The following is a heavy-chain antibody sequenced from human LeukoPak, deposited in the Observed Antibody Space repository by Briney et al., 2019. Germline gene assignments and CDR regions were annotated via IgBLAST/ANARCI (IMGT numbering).Heavy chain of an antibody. Sequence: ASVKVSCKASGYTFTSYGISWVRQAPGQGLEWMGLISSYNGNTNYAQKLQGRVTMTTDTSTSTAYMELRSLRSDDTAVYYCARELGYCSSTTCYPLDYWGQGTLVTVSS. V-gene: IGHV1-18*01. J-gene: IGHJ4*02. CDR3: ARELGYCSSTTCYPLDY. D-gene: IGHD2-2*01. CDR1: GYTFTSYG. CDR2: ISSYNGNT.